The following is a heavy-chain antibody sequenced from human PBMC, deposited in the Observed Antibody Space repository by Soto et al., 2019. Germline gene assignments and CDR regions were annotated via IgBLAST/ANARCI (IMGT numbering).Heavy chain of an antibody. CDR3: ARPRVDFWSGYYIWDYYYGMDV. CDR1: GGSISSGDYY. CDR2: IYYSGST. Sequence: SETLSLTCTVSGGSISSGDYYWSWTRQPPGKGLEWIGYIYYSGSTYYNPSLKSRVTISVDTSKNQFSLKLSSVTAADTAVYYYARPRVDFWSGYYIWDYYYGMDVWGQGTTVTVSS. D-gene: IGHD3-3*01. V-gene: IGHV4-30-4*01. J-gene: IGHJ6*02.